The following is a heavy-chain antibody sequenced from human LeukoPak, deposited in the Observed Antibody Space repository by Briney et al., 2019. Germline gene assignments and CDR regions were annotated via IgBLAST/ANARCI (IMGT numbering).Heavy chain of an antibody. J-gene: IGHJ6*03. D-gene: IGHD2-15*01. V-gene: IGHV1-18*01. Sequence: ASVKVSCKASGYTFTSYDINWVRQAPGQGLEWMGWISPYNGNTKYLQKFQGRVTMITDTSTSTAYMEVRSLRSDDTAVYYCATLCCGSYYMDVWGKGTTVTVSS. CDR1: GYTFTSYD. CDR2: ISPYNGNT. CDR3: ATLCCGSYYMDV.